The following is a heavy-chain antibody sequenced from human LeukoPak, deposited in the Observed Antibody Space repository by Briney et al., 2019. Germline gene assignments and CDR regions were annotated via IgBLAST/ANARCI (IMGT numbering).Heavy chain of an antibody. D-gene: IGHD3-10*01. J-gene: IGHJ3*02. Sequence: SETLSLTCTVSGGSISSYYWSWIRQPPGKGLEWIGYIYYSDNTNYNPSLKSRVTISVDKSKNQFSLKLSSVTAADTAVYYCARGTRAYYGSGSYYNRGAFDIWGQGTMVTVSS. CDR2: IYYSDNT. V-gene: IGHV4-59*12. CDR1: GGSISSYY. CDR3: ARGTRAYYGSGSYYNRGAFDI.